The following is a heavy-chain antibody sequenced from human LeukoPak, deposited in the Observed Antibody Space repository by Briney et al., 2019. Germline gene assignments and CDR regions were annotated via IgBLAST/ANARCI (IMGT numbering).Heavy chain of an antibody. V-gene: IGHV1-69*04. CDR2: IIPTLEVA. J-gene: IGHJ4*02. CDR3: ARVISGTWLWF. Sequence: ASVKVSCKASGYTFTGYFMHWVRQAPGLGLEWMGRIIPTLEVANYAQKFQGRVTITADKSTSTAYMELSSLRPEDTAVYYCARVISGTWLWFWGQGTLVTVSS. CDR1: GYTFTGYF. D-gene: IGHD1-14*01.